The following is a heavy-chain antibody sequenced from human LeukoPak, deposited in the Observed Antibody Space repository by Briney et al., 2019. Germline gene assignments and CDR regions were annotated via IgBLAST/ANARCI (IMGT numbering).Heavy chain of an antibody. CDR3: ARGPMYSSSPLGY. CDR2: MNPNSGNT. CDR1: GYTFNSYD. D-gene: IGHD6-6*01. Sequence: ASVKVSCKASGYTFNSYDINWVGQATGQGLEWMGWMNPNSGNTGYAQKFQGRATITRKASISTAYMELSSLIYEDLAVYYCARGPMYSSSPLGYWGQGTLVTVSS. V-gene: IGHV1-8*03. J-gene: IGHJ4*02.